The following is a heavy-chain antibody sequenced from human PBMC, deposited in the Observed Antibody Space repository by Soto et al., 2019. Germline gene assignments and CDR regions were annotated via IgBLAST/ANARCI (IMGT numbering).Heavy chain of an antibody. V-gene: IGHV1-8*01. Sequence: ASVKVSCKASGYTFTSYDINWVRQATGQGLEWMGWMNPNSGNTGYAQKFQGRVTMTRNTSISTAYMELSSLRSEDTAVYYCARVMGYCSGGRCSNWFDPWGQGTLVTVYS. J-gene: IGHJ5*02. CDR3: ARVMGYCSGGRCSNWFDP. CDR2: MNPNSGNT. D-gene: IGHD2-15*01. CDR1: GYTFTSYD.